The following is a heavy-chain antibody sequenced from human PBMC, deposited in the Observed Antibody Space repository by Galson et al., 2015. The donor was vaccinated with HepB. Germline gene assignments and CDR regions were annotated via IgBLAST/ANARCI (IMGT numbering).Heavy chain of an antibody. V-gene: IGHV3-23*01. Sequence: SLRLSCAASGFFFSGNAMSWVRQAPGKGLEWVSAIGSDFNTHYTDSVKGRFTISRDNSRNTLYLQMSGLRAEDTALYYRVKDLFAGQSDYWGQGTLVTVSS. CDR3: VKDLFAGQSDY. D-gene: IGHD2-21*01. J-gene: IGHJ4*02. CDR1: GFFFSGNA. CDR2: IGSDFNT.